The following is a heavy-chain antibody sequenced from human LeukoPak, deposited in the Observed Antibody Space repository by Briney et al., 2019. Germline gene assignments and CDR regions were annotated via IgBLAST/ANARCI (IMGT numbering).Heavy chain of an antibody. V-gene: IGHV4-59*01. CDR1: GGSINSYY. J-gene: IGHJ6*02. Sequence: SETLSLTCTVFGGSINSYYWSWIRQPPGKGLEWIGYIYYSGSTNYNPSLKSRVTISVDTSKNQFSLKVSSVTAADTAVYCCARVGGTNYYYYGMDVWGQGTTVTVSS. CDR3: ARVGGTNYYYYGMDV. D-gene: IGHD1-26*01. CDR2: IYYSGST.